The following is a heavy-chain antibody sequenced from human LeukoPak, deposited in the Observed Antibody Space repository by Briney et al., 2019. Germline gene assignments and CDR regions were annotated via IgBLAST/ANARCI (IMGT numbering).Heavy chain of an antibody. CDR2: LSSGSSYI. Sequence: GGSLRLSCTASGFTFSSHNMNLVRQGPGKGLHLVSSLSSGSSYIYYADSVQGRFTISRDNAKNSLYLQMSSLTAEDTAVYYCARDRQGFMSEWPNWFDPWGQGALVTVFS. V-gene: IGHV3-21*01. CDR3: ARDRQGFMSEWPNWFDP. D-gene: IGHD3-16*01. J-gene: IGHJ5*02. CDR1: GFTFSSHN.